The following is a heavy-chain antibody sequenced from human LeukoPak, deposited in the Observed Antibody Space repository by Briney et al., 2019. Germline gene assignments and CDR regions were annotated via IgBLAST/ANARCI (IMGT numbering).Heavy chain of an antibody. CDR2: INSDGSST. V-gene: IGHV3-74*01. Sequence: GGSLRLSCAASGFTFSSYWMHWVRQAPGKGLVWVSRINSDGSSTSYADSVKGRFTISRDNDKNTLYLQMNSLRAEDTAVYYCARDLYQLLPYYYYYYYMDVWGKGTTVTVSS. CDR1: GFTFSSYW. D-gene: IGHD2-2*01. J-gene: IGHJ6*03. CDR3: ARDLYQLLPYYYYYYYMDV.